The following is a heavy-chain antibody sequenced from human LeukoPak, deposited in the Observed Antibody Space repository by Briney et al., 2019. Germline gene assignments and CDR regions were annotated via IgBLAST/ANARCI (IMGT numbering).Heavy chain of an antibody. D-gene: IGHD2-8*01. Sequence: PSETLSLTCTVSGASMSGQHWSWIRQAPGKGLEWIAWIHYDGRINYNPSLKSRLSLSVDTSTNQFSLSLNSVTAADTAVYFCARHLNGGTHPLDNWGPGIRVIVSP. CDR3: ARHLNGGTHPLDN. CDR2: IHYDGRI. J-gene: IGHJ4*02. CDR1: GASMSGQH. V-gene: IGHV4-59*08.